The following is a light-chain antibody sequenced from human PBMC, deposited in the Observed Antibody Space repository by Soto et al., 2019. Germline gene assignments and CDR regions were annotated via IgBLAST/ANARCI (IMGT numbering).Light chain of an antibody. Sequence: EIVLTQSPGTLSLSPGERATLSCRASQSVSSSYLAWYQHKPGQAPRLLIYGASSRATGIPDRFSGSGSGTDFTLPISRLEPEDFAVYYGQQYGSSPHTFGQGTKLEIK. V-gene: IGKV3-20*01. CDR2: GAS. J-gene: IGKJ2*01. CDR1: QSVSSSY. CDR3: QQYGSSPHT.